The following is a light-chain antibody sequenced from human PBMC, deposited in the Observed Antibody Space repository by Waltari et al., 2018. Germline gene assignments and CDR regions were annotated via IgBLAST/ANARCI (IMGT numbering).Light chain of an antibody. CDR3: QQYNNWPLCT. Sequence: ETVMTQSPATLSVSPGERATLSCRASQSVSSNLAWYQQKPGQAPRLLIYGASTRATGIPARFSGSGSGTEFTLTISSLQSEDFAVYYCQQYNNWPLCTFGQGTKLEI. J-gene: IGKJ2*02. V-gene: IGKV3-15*01. CDR2: GAS. CDR1: QSVSSN.